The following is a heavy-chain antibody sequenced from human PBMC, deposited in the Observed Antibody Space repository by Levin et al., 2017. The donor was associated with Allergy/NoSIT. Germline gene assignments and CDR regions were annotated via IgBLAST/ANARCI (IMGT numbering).Heavy chain of an antibody. Sequence: SETLSLTCAVYGGSFRGYYWSWIRQPPEKGLEWVGEINHSGSTNYNPSLKSRVTISVDTSKNQFSLKLSSVTAADTAVYYCARGDLGYCSSTSCYRAHDAFDIWGQGTMVTVSS. CDR2: INHSGST. J-gene: IGHJ3*02. CDR1: GGSFRGYY. CDR3: ARGDLGYCSSTSCYRAHDAFDI. D-gene: IGHD2-2*01. V-gene: IGHV4-34*01.